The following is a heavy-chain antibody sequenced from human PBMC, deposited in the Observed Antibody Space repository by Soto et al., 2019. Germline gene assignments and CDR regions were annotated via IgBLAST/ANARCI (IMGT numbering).Heavy chain of an antibody. J-gene: IGHJ3*02. Sequence: EVQLLESGGGLVQPGGSLRLSCAASGFTFSSYAMSWVRQAPGKGLEWVSAISGSGGSTYYADSVKGRFTISRDNSKNTLDLQMKSLRAEDTAVYYCAKDRSGWYDAFDIWGQGTMVTVSS. V-gene: IGHV3-23*01. CDR3: AKDRSGWYDAFDI. CDR2: ISGSGGST. CDR1: GFTFSSYA. D-gene: IGHD6-19*01.